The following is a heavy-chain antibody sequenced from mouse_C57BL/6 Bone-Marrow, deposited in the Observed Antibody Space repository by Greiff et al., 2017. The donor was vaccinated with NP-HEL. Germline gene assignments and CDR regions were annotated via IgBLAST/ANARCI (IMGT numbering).Heavy chain of an antibody. CDR1: GYTFTSYW. J-gene: IGHJ2*01. CDR3: TIPSIYYGNYYFDY. Sequence: EVKVIESGTVLARPGASVKMSCKTSGYTFTSYWMHWVKQRPGQGLEWIGAIYPGNSDTSYNQKFKGKAKLTAVTSASTAYMELSSLTNEDSAVYYCTIPSIYYGNYYFDYWGQGTTLTVSS. D-gene: IGHD2-1*01. V-gene: IGHV1-5*01. CDR2: IYPGNSDT.